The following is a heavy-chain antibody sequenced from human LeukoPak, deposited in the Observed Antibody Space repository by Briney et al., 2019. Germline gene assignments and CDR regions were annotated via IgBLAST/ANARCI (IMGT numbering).Heavy chain of an antibody. CDR1: GYTFTGYF. CDR3: ARDDYSGSYRPFDY. CDR2: INPNSGGT. Sequence: ASVRVSCKASGYTFTGYFLHWVRQAPGQGLEWMGWINPNSGGTTYAQNFQDRVTMTRDTSISTAYMELSRLRSDDTAVYYCARDDYSGSYRPFDYWGQGTLVTVSS. J-gene: IGHJ4*02. V-gene: IGHV1-2*02. D-gene: IGHD1-26*01.